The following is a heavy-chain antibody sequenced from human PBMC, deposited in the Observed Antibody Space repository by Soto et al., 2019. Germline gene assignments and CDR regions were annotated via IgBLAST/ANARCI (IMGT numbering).Heavy chain of an antibody. CDR1: GGTFSSYA. V-gene: IGHV1-69*01. CDR3: ARDWLKRDGYNGGAFDI. J-gene: IGHJ3*02. CDR2: IIPIVGTA. Sequence: QVQLVQSGAEVKKPGSSVKVSCKASGGTFSSYAISWVRQAPGQGLEWLGGIIPIVGTANYAQKFQGRVTITADESTSTAYMELSSLRSEDTAVYYCARDWLKRDGYNGGAFDIWGRGTMVTVSS. D-gene: IGHD5-12*01.